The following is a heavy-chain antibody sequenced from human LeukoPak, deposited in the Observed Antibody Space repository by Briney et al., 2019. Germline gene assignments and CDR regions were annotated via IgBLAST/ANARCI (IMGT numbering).Heavy chain of an antibody. CDR1: GFTFSSYS. V-gene: IGHV3-48*01. CDR2: ISSSSGTI. CDR3: ASGAEGYVFDP. J-gene: IGHJ5*02. D-gene: IGHD2-2*01. Sequence: PGGSLRLSCEASGFTFSSYSMNWVRQAPGEGLEWVSYISSSSGTIYYADSVKGRFTISRDNAKNSLYLQVNSLRAEDTAVYYCASGAEGYVFDPWGQGTLVTVSS.